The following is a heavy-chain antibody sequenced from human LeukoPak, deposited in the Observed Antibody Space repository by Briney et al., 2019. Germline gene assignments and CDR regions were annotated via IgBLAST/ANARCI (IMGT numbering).Heavy chain of an antibody. CDR3: ARASYDTLTGYPHFDY. D-gene: IGHD3-9*01. CDR2: INPSGGST. Sequence: ASVKVSCKASGYTFTSYYMHWVRQAPGQGLEWMGIINPSGGSTSYAQKFQGRVTMTRDTSTSTVYMELSSLRSEDTAVYYCARASYDTLTGYPHFDYWGQGTLVTVSS. CDR1: GYTFTSYY. V-gene: IGHV1-46*01. J-gene: IGHJ4*02.